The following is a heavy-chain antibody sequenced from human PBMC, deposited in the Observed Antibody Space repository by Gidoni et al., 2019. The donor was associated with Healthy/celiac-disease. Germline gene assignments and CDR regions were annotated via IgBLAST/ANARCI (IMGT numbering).Heavy chain of an antibody. J-gene: IGHJ3*02. V-gene: IGHV3-23*01. CDR3: AKVVDSSGGGGREDAFDI. Sequence: EVQLLESGGGLVQPGGSLRLSCAASGFTFSSYAMSWVRQAPGKGLEWVSAIRGGGGSKDYADAVKGRFTISRDNSKNTLYLQMNSLRAEDTAVYYCAKVVDSSGGGGREDAFDIWGQGTMVTVSS. CDR2: IRGGGGSK. CDR1: GFTFSSYA. D-gene: IGHD3-22*01.